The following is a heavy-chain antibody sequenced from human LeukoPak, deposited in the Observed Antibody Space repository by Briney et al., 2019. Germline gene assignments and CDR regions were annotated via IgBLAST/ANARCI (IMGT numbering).Heavy chain of an antibody. D-gene: IGHD4-17*01. CDR3: ASAIIDYGDYYFDY. CDR1: GYTFTGYY. J-gene: IGHJ4*02. Sequence: ASVKVSCKASGYTFTGYYMHWVRQAPGQGLEWVGRINPNSGGTNYAQKFQGRVTMTRDTSISTAYMELSRLRSDDTAVYYCASAIIDYGDYYFDYWGQGTLVTVSS. V-gene: IGHV1-2*06. CDR2: INPNSGGT.